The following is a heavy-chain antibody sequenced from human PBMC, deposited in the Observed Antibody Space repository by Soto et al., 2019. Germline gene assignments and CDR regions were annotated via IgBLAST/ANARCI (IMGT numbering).Heavy chain of an antibody. J-gene: IGHJ5*02. D-gene: IGHD3-3*01. CDR1: GGSFSGYY. CDR3: ASQYYDFWSGFTFRGWFDP. V-gene: IGHV4-34*01. CDR2: INHSGST. Sequence: SETLSLTCAVYGGSFSGYYWSWIRQPPGKGLEWIGEINHSGSTNYNPSLKSRVTISVDTSKNQFSLKLSSVTAADTAVYYCASQYYDFWSGFTFRGWFDPWGQGTLVTVSS.